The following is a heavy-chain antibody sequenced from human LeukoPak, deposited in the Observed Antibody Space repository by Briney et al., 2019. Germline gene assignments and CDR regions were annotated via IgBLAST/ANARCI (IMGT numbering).Heavy chain of an antibody. CDR1: GGSISSSGYY. V-gene: IGHV4-39*01. Sequence: SETLSLTCNVPGGSISSSGYYWGWIRQPPGKGLEWIGDINYRGTTNYNPSLKSRITMSVDTSKNLVSLSLSSVTAADTAVYHCATRFRGLWAVFDDYFYLDVWGKGTTVTVSS. CDR2: INYRGTT. D-gene: IGHD4/OR15-4a*01. J-gene: IGHJ6*03. CDR3: ATRFRGLWAVFDDYFYLDV.